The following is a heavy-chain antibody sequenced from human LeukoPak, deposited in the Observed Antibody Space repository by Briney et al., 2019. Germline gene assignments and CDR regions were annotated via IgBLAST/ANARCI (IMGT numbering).Heavy chain of an antibody. J-gene: IGHJ4*02. Sequence: GGSLRLSCAASGFTFSSYWMSWVRQAPGKGLEWVANIKQDGSEKYYVDSVKGRFTISRDNAKNSLYLQMNSLRPEDAALYYCAKDTRPSTVSTMDYWGQGTLVTVSS. D-gene: IGHD5/OR15-5a*01. V-gene: IGHV3-7*03. CDR1: GFTFSSYW. CDR3: AKDTRPSTVSTMDY. CDR2: IKQDGSEK.